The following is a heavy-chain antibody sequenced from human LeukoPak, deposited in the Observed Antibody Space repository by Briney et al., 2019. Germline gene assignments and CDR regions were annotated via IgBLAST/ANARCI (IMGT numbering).Heavy chain of an antibody. CDR2: IGTSSSRI. CDR1: GFAFSSYS. D-gene: IGHD2-2*01. V-gene: IGHV3-48*01. Sequence: GGSLRLSCAASGFAFSSYSLNWVRQAPGKGLEWVSYIGTSSSRIYYADFVKGRFTISRDNAKNSLYLQMNGLRAEDTAVYYCARGPSSQFRTDYWGQGTLVTVSS. J-gene: IGHJ4*02. CDR3: ARGPSSQFRTDY.